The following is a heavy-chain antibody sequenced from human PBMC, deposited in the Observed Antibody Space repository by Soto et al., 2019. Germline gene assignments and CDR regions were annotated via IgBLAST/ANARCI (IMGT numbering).Heavy chain of an antibody. D-gene: IGHD3-3*01. CDR2: IYWDDDK. Sequence: QITLNESGPTVVRPTETLTLTCRFSGFSLTTSRVGVGSIRHSPGKAPERLALIYWDDDKRYSASLKSRLTITKDTSKNQVVLTVSDLDPTDTATYYCAHRVLRTVFGLVTTTAIYFDFWGQGTPVAVSS. J-gene: IGHJ4*02. CDR3: AHRVLRTVFGLVTTTAIYFDF. V-gene: IGHV2-5*02. CDR1: GFSLTTSRVG.